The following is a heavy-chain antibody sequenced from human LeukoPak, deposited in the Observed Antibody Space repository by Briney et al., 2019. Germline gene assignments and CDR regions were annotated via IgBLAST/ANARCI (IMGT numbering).Heavy chain of an antibody. V-gene: IGHV4-31*03. CDR1: GGSISCGGYY. Sequence: SETLSLTCTVSGGSISCGGYYWSWIRQHPGKGLEWIGYIYYSGSTHYNPSLKSRVTISVDTSKNQFSLKLSSVTAADTAVYYCARDAGYSAYDRTYGMDVWGQGTTVTVSS. CDR3: ARDAGYSAYDRTYGMDV. J-gene: IGHJ6*02. D-gene: IGHD5-12*01. CDR2: IYYSGST.